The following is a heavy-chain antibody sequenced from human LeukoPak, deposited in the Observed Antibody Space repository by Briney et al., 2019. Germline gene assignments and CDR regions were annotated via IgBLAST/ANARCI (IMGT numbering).Heavy chain of an antibody. J-gene: IGHJ4*02. D-gene: IGHD2-2*01. Sequence: KPGGSLRLSCAASGFTFSDYYMSWIRQAPGKGLEWVPYIRSSGSTIYYADSVKGRFTISRDNAKNSLYLQMNSLRAEDTAVYYCARVDCSSTSCYEFDYWGQGTLVTVSS. CDR1: GFTFSDYY. CDR3: ARVDCSSTSCYEFDY. V-gene: IGHV3-11*04. CDR2: IRSSGSTI.